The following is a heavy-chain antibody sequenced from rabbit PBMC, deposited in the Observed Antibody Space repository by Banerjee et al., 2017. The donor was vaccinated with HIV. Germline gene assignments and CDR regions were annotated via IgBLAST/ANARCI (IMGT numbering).Heavy chain of an antibody. D-gene: IGHD6-1*01. V-gene: IGHV1S45*01. Sequence: QEQLEESGGDLVQPEGSLTLTCTASGLDFSGSYWICWVRQAPGEGLEWIACIYAVSGSTWYAGWAKGRFTISKQSSTTVTLQMTSLTAADTATYFCAKGGYYRSDGFDWWGPGTLVTVS. CDR1: GLDFSGSYW. J-gene: IGHJ6*01. CDR2: IYAVSGST. CDR3: AKGGYYRSDGFDW.